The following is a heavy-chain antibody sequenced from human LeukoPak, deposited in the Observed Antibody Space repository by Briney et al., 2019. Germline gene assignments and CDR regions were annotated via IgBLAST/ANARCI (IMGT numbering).Heavy chain of an antibody. D-gene: IGHD3-22*01. CDR1: GFTFTNAW. J-gene: IGHJ4*02. CDR2: ISSGGTTI. V-gene: IGHV3-48*01. Sequence: GGSLRLSCTASGFTFTNAWMNWVRQAPGKGLEWVSYISSGGTTIYYADSVKGRFAISRDNAKNSLYLQMNSLRAEDTAVYCCAGDYYDSSAPLGYWGQGTLVTVSS. CDR3: AGDYYDSSAPLGY.